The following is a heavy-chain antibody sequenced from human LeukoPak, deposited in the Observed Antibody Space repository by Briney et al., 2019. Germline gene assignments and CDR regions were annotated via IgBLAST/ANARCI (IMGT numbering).Heavy chain of an antibody. J-gene: IGHJ4*02. CDR3: AKDLWLRLGELSYFDY. Sequence: GGSLRLSCAASGFTVSSNYMSWVRQAPGKGLEWVSAISGSGGSTYYADSVKGRFTISRDNSKNTLYLQMNSLRTEDTAVYYCAKDLWLRLGELSYFDYWGQGTLVTVSS. V-gene: IGHV3-23*01. CDR1: GFTVSSNY. CDR2: ISGSGGST. D-gene: IGHD5-12*01.